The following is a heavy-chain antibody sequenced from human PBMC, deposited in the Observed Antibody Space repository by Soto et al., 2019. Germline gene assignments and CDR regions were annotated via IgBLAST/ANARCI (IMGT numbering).Heavy chain of an antibody. D-gene: IGHD2-2*01. V-gene: IGHV1-69*02. Sequence: QVQLVQSGAEVKKPGSSVKVSCKASGGTFSSYTISWVRQAPGQGLEWMGRIIPILGIANYAQKFQGRVTITADKSTSTDYMELSSLRSEDTAVYYCARRYCSSTSCPYWYFDLWGRGTLVTVSS. CDR1: GGTFSSYT. CDR2: IIPILGIA. CDR3: ARRYCSSTSCPYWYFDL. J-gene: IGHJ2*01.